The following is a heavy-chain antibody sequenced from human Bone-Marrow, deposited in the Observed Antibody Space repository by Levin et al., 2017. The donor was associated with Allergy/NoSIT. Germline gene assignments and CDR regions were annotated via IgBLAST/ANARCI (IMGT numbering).Heavy chain of an antibody. CDR2: ISSSGSTI. J-gene: IGHJ6*02. D-gene: IGHD5-12*01. CDR1: GFTFSSYE. V-gene: IGHV3-48*03. Sequence: GGSLRLSCASSGFTFSSYEMNWVRQAPGKGLEWVSYISSSGSTIYYADSVKGRFTISRDNAKNSLYLQMNSLRAEDTAVYYCARGHSGYVLNYYYGMDVWGQGTTVTVSS. CDR3: ARGHSGYVLNYYYGMDV.